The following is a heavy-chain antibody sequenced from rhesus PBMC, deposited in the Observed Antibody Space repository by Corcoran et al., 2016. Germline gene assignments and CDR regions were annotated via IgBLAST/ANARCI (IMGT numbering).Heavy chain of an antibody. CDR3: GNYNNYFDY. D-gene: IGHD1-44*01. V-gene: IGHV3-184*01. J-gene: IGHJ4*01. CDR2: IRSQTYRGTA. CDR1: GFTFRDHY. Sequence: EGQLVESGGGSVQLGGSLRFSCEASGFTFRDHYRWCARQDPGTGLDWVGFIRSQTYRGTAKYAASVRGRFTISRDDAKSIAYLQMDSLKTDDTAVYYCGNYNNYFDYWGQGVLVTVSS.